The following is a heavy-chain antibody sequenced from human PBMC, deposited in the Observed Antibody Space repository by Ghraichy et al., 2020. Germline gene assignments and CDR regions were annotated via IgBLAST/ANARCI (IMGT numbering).Heavy chain of an antibody. D-gene: IGHD5-24*01. V-gene: IGHV1-2*02. J-gene: IGHJ4*02. CDR2: ISPNSGVT. Sequence: ASVKVSCEASGYSFTGYYLHWVRQAPGQGLEWMGWISPNSGVTHYAQKFQGRVTLTRDTSITTTYMELNRLRSDDTAVYYCARGNRDDYNPFDYWGQGTLVSVSS. CDR3: ARGNRDDYNPFDY. CDR1: GYSFTGYY.